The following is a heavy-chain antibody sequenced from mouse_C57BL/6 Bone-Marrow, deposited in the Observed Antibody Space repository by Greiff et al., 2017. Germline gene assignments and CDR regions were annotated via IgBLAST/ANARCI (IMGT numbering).Heavy chain of an antibody. CDR2: ILPGSGST. CDR1: GYTFTGYW. V-gene: IGHV1-9*01. CDR3: ARRRNNGYRVAY. J-gene: IGHJ3*01. D-gene: IGHD2-2*01. Sequence: QVQLQQSGAELMKPGASVKLSCKATGYTFTGYWLEWVKQRPGHGLEWIGEILPGSGSTNYNEKFKGKATFTADTSSNTAYMQLSSLTTEASAIXNCARRRNNGYRVAYWGQGTLVTVSA.